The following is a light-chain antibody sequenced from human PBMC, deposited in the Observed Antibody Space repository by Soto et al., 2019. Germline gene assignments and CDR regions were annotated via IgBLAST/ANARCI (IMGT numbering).Light chain of an antibody. CDR1: RTINTY. CDR3: QQTFTTPCT. Sequence: DIQIIQSPSSLSASVGDRGTITCRASRTINTYLNWYQHKPGKPPKLLIYGVSSLQGGVPSRFSGSGSGPDFSLTISSLQPEDFATYYCQQTFTTPCTFGQGTKVDFK. J-gene: IGKJ2*02. V-gene: IGKV1-39*01. CDR2: GVS.